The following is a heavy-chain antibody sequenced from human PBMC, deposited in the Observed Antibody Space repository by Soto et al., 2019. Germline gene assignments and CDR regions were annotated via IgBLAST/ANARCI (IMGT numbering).Heavy chain of an antibody. CDR3: AADRKQAALH. D-gene: IGHD6-13*01. CDR2: IVAGSGNT. V-gene: IGHV1-58*01. CDR1: IFTFSSST. J-gene: IGHJ4*02. Sequence: QMQLVQSGPEVKKPGTSVKVSCRASIFTFSSSTVQWVRQTRGQRLERIGWIVAGSGNTIYAQRFQDRLSITRDVPASTAYMYLSSLTAHDTAVYYCAADRKQAALHWGQSTLVTVSS.